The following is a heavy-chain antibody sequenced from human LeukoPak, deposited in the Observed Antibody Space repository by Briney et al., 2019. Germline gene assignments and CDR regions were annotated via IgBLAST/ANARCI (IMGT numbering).Heavy chain of an antibody. V-gene: IGHV4-39*01. D-gene: IGHD3-10*01. CDR2: IYYSGST. CDR1: GGSISSSSYY. CDR3: ARPFGSGSSLDY. Sequence: PSETLSLTCTVSGGSISSSSYYWGWTRQPPGKGLEWIGSIYYSGSTYYNPSLKSRVTISVDTSKNQFSLKLSSVTAADTAVYYCARPFGSGSSLDYWGQGTLVTVSS. J-gene: IGHJ4*02.